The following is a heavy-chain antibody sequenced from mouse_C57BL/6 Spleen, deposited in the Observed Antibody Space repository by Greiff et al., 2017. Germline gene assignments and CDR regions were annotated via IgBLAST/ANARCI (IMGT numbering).Heavy chain of an antibody. D-gene: IGHD2-4*01. CDR2: IWSDGST. J-gene: IGHJ1*03. CDR1: GFSLTSYG. V-gene: IGHV2-6-1*01. CDR3: ARHRYDYDWYFDV. Sequence: VKLVESGPGLVAPSQSLSITCTVSGFSLTSYGVHWVRQPPGKGLEWLVVIWSDGSTTYNSALKSRLSISKENPKSQVFLKMNSLQTDDTAMYDCARHRYDYDWYFDVWGTGTTVTVSS.